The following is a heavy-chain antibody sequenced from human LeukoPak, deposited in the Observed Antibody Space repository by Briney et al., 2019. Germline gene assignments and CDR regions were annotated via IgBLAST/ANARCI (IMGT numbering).Heavy chain of an antibody. CDR3: ARGGLIVGAIV. Sequence: GGSLRLSCAASGFTFSSYWMHWVRQAPGKGLVWVSRINSDGSSTSYADSVKGRFTISRDNAKNTLYLQMNSLRAEDTAVYYRARGGLIVGAIVWGQGTLVTVSS. V-gene: IGHV3-74*01. CDR1: GFTFSSYW. J-gene: IGHJ4*02. CDR2: INSDGSST. D-gene: IGHD1-26*01.